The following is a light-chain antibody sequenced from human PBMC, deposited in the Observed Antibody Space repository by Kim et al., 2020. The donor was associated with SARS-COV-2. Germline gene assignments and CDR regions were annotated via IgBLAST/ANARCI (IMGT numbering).Light chain of an antibody. CDR2: GAS. CDR1: QSVSSN. J-gene: IGKJ2*01. Sequence: VSPVESATLSCRASQSVSSNLAWYQQHPGQAPTLLIYGASTRATGIPARFSGSGSGTEFTLTISSLQSEDFAVYYCQQYHNWPLYTFGQGTKLEI. CDR3: QQYHNWPLYT. V-gene: IGKV3-15*01.